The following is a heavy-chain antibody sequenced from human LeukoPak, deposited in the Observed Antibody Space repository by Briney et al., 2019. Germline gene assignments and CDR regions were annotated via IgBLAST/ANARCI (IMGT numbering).Heavy chain of an antibody. D-gene: IGHD6-19*01. Sequence: SVKVSCKASGGTFSSYAISWVRQAPGQGLEWMGGIIPIFGTANYAQKFQGRVTITADESTSTAYMELSSLRSEDTAVYYCARDREVAGTWYFDYRGQGTLVTVSS. V-gene: IGHV1-69*01. CDR2: IIPIFGTA. J-gene: IGHJ4*02. CDR1: GGTFSSYA. CDR3: ARDREVAGTWYFDY.